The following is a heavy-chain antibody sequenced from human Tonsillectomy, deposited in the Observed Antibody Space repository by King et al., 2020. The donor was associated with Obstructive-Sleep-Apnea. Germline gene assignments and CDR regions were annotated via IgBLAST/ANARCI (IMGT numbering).Heavy chain of an antibody. V-gene: IGHV4-28*01. Sequence: QLQESGPGLVKPSGTLSLTCAVSGYSITPNNWWGWIRQPPGKGLEWIGYIYYSGSTYYNPSLQRRVTLSVDTSKNQFSLNLSSVTAVDTAAYYCARVTRDNWFDPWGQGTLVTVSS. J-gene: IGHJ5*02. CDR1: GYSITPNNW. CDR3: ARVTRDNWFDP. CDR2: IYYSGST. D-gene: IGHD4-11*01.